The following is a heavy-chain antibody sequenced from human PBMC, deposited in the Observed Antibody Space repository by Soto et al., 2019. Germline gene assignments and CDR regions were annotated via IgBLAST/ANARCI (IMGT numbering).Heavy chain of an antibody. D-gene: IGHD3-22*01. Sequence: SETLSLTCTVSGGSISSSSYYWSWIRQLPGKGLEWIGYIYYSGATNYNPSLKGRVSLSVDISKNQFSLKLSSVTAADTAVYYCARNIVVVGSPLYYYGMDVWG. V-gene: IGHV4-31*03. CDR1: GGSISSSSYY. CDR2: IYYSGAT. J-gene: IGHJ6*01. CDR3: ARNIVVVGSPLYYYGMDV.